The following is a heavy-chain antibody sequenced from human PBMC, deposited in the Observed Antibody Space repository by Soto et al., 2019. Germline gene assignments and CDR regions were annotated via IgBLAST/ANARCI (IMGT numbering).Heavy chain of an antibody. CDR2: IHHSGST. Sequence: TSETLSLTCTVSGGSISSGGYYWSWIRQHPGKGLEWIGYIHHSGSTYYNPSLKSRFTISVDTSKNQFSLKLSSVTAADTAVFYCARGLAPRYCSGGSCYFYSFDSWGQGTLVA. CDR1: GGSISSGGYY. CDR3: ARGLAPRYCSGGSCYFYSFDS. J-gene: IGHJ4*02. D-gene: IGHD2-15*01. V-gene: IGHV4-31*03.